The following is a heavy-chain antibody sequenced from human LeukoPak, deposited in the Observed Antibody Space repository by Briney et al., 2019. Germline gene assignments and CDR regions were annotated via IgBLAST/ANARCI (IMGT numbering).Heavy chain of an antibody. D-gene: IGHD5-12*01. J-gene: IGHJ4*02. CDR2: ISSSGSTI. Sequence: GSLRLSCAASGFTFSDYYMSWIRQAPGKGLEWVSYISSSGSTIYYADSVKGRFTISRDNAKNSLYLQMNSLRAEDTAVYYCATTVGYSGYDLYFDYWGQGTLVTVSS. CDR3: ATTVGYSGYDLYFDY. CDR1: GFTFSDYY. V-gene: IGHV3-11*01.